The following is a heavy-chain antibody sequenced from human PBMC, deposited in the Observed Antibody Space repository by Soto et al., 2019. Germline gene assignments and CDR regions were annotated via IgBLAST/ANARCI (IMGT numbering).Heavy chain of an antibody. CDR3: AKVGWGGAS. CDR2: KPYTGSP. Sequence: QVQLQESGPGLVKPSETLSLTCSVSGDSVSRGSYHWGWIRQPPGKGLEWIGFKPYTGSPDYNPSLKSRVVISIDSSKNQLSLKLSSVTATDTAVYCCAKVGWGGASWGQGTLVTVSS. V-gene: IGHV4-61*01. J-gene: IGHJ5*02. D-gene: IGHD7-27*01. CDR1: GDSVSRGSYH.